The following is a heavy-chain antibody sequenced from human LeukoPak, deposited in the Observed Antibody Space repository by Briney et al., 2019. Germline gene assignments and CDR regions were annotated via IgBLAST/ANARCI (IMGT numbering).Heavy chain of an antibody. CDR2: IWYDGSNK. CDR3: ARDPTYYDILTGYYYGCYFDY. J-gene: IGHJ4*02. CDR1: GFTFSSYG. D-gene: IGHD3-9*01. Sequence: GGSLRLSCAASGFTFSSYGMHWVRQAPGKGLGWVAVIWYDGSNKYYADSVKGRFTISRDNSKNTLYLQMNSLRAEDTAVYYCARDPTYYDILTGYYYGCYFDYWGQGTLVTVSS. V-gene: IGHV3-33*01.